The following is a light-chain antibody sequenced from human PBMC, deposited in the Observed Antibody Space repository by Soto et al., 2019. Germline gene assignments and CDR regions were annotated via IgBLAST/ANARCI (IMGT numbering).Light chain of an antibody. V-gene: IGKV1-12*01. J-gene: IGKJ5*01. CDR3: EQAYTFPT. CDR1: QGIRNY. Sequence: DIQITQSPSSLSASVGDKVTITCRARQGIRNYLSWYQQKPGKAPQLLIYGAAHPQSALPSRYSGSGSGTEFTLNISTLQPEDCAAYYCEQAYTFPTFGQGTRLEI. CDR2: GAA.